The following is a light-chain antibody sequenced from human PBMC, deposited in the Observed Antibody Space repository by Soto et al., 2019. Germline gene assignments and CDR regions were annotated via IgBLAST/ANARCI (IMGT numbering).Light chain of an antibody. CDR3: QQSYSTPWT. V-gene: IGKV1-39*01. J-gene: IGKJ1*01. Sequence: DIQMTQSPSSLSASVGDRVTITCRASQSISSYLNWYQQKPGKAPNLLIYAASSLQSGVPSRFSGSGSGTDFTLTISSLQPEDFATYYCQQSYSTPWTFGQGTKADIK. CDR1: QSISSY. CDR2: AAS.